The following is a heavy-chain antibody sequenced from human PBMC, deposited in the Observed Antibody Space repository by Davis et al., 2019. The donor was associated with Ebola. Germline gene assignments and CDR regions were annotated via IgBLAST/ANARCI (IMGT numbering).Heavy chain of an antibody. V-gene: IGHV3-30*18. CDR2: ISYDGRNK. CDR1: GFTFSSYG. J-gene: IGHJ6*02. D-gene: IGHD3-3*01. Sequence: GESLKISCVASGFTFSSYGMHWVRQAPGKGLEWVAVISYDGRNKYYADSVKGRFTIPRDNSKNTLYLQMNSLRAEDTAVYYCAKLASGVLRVLEWLLGHLDGMDVWGQGTTVTVSS. CDR3: AKLASGVLRVLEWLLGHLDGMDV.